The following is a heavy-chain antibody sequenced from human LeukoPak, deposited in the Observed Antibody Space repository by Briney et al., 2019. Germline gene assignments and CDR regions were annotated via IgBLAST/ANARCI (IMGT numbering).Heavy chain of an antibody. J-gene: IGHJ4*02. CDR3: ARDRPAAQGLDY. V-gene: IGHV3-21*01. D-gene: IGHD6-6*01. CDR1: GFTFSSYS. CDR2: ISSSSSYI. Sequence: GGSLRLSCAASGFTFSSYSMNWVRQAPGKGLEWVSSISSSSSYIYYADSVKGRFTISRDNAKNSLYLQMNSLRAEDTAVYYCARDRPAAQGLDYWGQGTLVTVSS.